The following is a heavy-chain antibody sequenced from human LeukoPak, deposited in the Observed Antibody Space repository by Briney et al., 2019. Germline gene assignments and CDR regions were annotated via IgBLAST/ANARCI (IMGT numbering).Heavy chain of an antibody. CDR3: ARSVVGYDNFDY. CDR2: ISDSEST. V-gene: IGHV4-59*08. D-gene: IGHD5-18*01. J-gene: IGHJ4*02. Sequence: SETLSLTCTVSGGSVSSHYWSWIRQPPGKGLQWIGYISDSESTNYNPSLKSRVTISVDTSKNQFSLKLNSVTASDTAMYYCARSVVGYDNFDYWGQGTLVTVSS. CDR1: GGSVSSHY.